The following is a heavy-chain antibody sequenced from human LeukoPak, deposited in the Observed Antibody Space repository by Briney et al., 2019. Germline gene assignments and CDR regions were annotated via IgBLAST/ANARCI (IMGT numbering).Heavy chain of an antibody. J-gene: IGHJ4*02. CDR2: IYYSGST. V-gene: IGHV4-59*01. CDR3: ARGISYYDSSGYYTAYYFDY. CDR1: GGSTSSYY. Sequence: SETLSLTCTVSGGSTSSYYWSWIRQPPGKGLEWIGYIYYSGSTNYNPSLKSRVTISVDTSKNQFSLKLSSVTAADTAVYYCARGISYYDSSGYYTAYYFDYWGQGTLVTVSS. D-gene: IGHD3-22*01.